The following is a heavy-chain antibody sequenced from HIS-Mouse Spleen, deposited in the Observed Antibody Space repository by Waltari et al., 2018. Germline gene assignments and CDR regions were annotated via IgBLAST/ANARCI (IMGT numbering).Heavy chain of an antibody. CDR2: IYSGGST. CDR3: ARGIAVAGRGAFDI. J-gene: IGHJ3*02. Sequence: EVQLVESGGCLVQPGGSRRLACAAFGFPVSGTYMSWFCQAPGEGLEWVSVIYSGGSTYYADSVKGRFTISRDNSKNTLYLQMNSLRAEDTAVYYCARGIAVAGRGAFDIWGQGTMVTVSS. D-gene: IGHD6-19*01. V-gene: IGHV3-66*01. CDR1: GFPVSGTY.